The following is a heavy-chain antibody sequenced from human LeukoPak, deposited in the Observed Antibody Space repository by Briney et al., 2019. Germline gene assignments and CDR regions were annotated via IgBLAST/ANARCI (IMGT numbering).Heavy chain of an antibody. J-gene: IGHJ6*02. D-gene: IGHD2-15*01. CDR3: ARSPRSGRNLGYGMDV. V-gene: IGHV3-30*03. Sequence: PGGSLRLSCAASGFTFSSYGMHWVRQAPGKGLEWVAVISYDGSNKYYADSVKGRFTISRDNSKNTLYLQMNSLRAEDTAVYYCARSPRSGRNLGYGMDVWGQGTTVTVSS. CDR1: GFTFSSYG. CDR2: ISYDGSNK.